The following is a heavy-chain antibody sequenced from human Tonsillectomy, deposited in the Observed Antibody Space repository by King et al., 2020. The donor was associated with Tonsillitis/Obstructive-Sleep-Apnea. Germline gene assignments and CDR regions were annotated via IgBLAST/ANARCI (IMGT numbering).Heavy chain of an antibody. Sequence: VPLVASGGGVVQPGRSLRLSGLASGFSFSTYGMHWIRQAPGKGLEWVAVISYDGSSEYYEDSVKGRFTISRDNSQNTLFLQMNSLSAEDTAVYYCAKPNCGGDCYIGFYYGMDVWGQGTTVTVSS. D-gene: IGHD2-21*02. V-gene: IGHV3-30*18. CDR2: ISYDGSSE. CDR3: AKPNCGGDCYIGFYYGMDV. J-gene: IGHJ6*02. CDR1: GFSFSTYG.